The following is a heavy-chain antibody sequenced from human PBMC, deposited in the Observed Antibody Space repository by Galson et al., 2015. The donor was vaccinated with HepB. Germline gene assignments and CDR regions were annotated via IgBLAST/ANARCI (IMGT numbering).Heavy chain of an antibody. D-gene: IGHD1-26*01. CDR1: GFTFSRYS. CDR3: SRVYVAIARATARGRRYGMDV. J-gene: IGHJ6*02. V-gene: IGHV3-21*01. Sequence: SLRLSCAASGFTFSRYSMHWVRQAPGKGLEWVSSISNGGRYLYYADSVKGRFTISRDNSKNSLYLQMNSLRAEDTAVYYCSRVYVAIARATARGRRYGMDVWGPGTTVTAPS. CDR2: ISNGGRYL.